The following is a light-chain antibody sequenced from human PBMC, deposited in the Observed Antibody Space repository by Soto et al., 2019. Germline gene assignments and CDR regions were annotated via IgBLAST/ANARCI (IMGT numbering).Light chain of an antibody. CDR3: QQRSNLIT. V-gene: IGKV3-11*01. CDR1: QSVSGY. Sequence: EIVLTQSPATLSLSTRERDTLSCRASQSVSGYLAWYQQKPGQAPRLLIYDASKRPTGIPARFSGSGSGTDFILTFSSLEPEDFAVYYCQQRSNLITFGQGTRLEIK. J-gene: IGKJ5*01. CDR2: DAS.